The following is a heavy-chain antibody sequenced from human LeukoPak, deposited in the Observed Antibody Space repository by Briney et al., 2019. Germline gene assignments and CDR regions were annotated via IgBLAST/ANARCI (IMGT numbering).Heavy chain of an antibody. J-gene: IGHJ4*02. Sequence: ASVKVSCKASGYTFTGYGISWVRQAPGQGLEWMGWISAYNGNTNYAQKLQGRVTMTTDTSTSTAYMELRSLRSDDTAVYYCARDRKAVTAIHTTHDYWGQGTLVTVSS. CDR1: GYTFTGYG. V-gene: IGHV1-18*01. CDR2: ISAYNGNT. CDR3: ARDRKAVTAIHTTHDY. D-gene: IGHD2-21*02.